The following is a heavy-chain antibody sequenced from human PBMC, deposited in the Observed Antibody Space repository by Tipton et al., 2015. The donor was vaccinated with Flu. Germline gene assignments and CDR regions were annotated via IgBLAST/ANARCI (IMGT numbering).Heavy chain of an antibody. J-gene: IGHJ2*01. Sequence: TLSLTCAVYGGSFSGYYWTWIRQPPGKGLEWIGEINHSGTTLYNPSLKSRVTISVDTSKNQFSLKLSSVTAADTAVYFCARPYDSSGYHSAYFDVWGRGTLVTVS. CDR1: GGSFSGYY. CDR3: ARPYDSSGYHSAYFDV. CDR2: INHSGTT. V-gene: IGHV4-34*01. D-gene: IGHD3-22*01.